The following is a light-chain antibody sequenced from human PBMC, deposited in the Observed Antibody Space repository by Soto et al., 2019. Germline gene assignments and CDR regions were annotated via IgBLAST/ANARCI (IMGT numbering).Light chain of an antibody. CDR1: QILLYNNTYNY. CDR3: MQALQSLT. J-gene: IGKJ5*01. V-gene: IGKV2-28*01. CDR2: FGS. Sequence: EISMTQSPLTVPATPGEPASISCMSSQILLYNNTYNYLDWYVQKPGQSPQLLIYFGSNRAPGVPDRFSGSGSGTDFTLKINRVEAEDVGTYYCMQALQSLTFGQGTRLEIK.